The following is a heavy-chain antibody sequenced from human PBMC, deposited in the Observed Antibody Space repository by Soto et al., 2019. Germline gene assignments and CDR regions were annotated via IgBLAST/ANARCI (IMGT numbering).Heavy chain of an antibody. CDR1: GYIFTAYS. D-gene: IGHD2-15*01. CDR3: AREENCSDGVCYSEYFQR. V-gene: IGHV1-46*01. Sequence: QVQLVQSGAEVKKPGASVKVSCKASGYIFTAYSMHWVRQAPGQGLEWMGVVNPSGGSTNYAQKYRGRIPMTRDTSTSTVYMDLSSLTSEATAVYYCAREENCSDGVCYSEYFQRWGQGTLVTVSS. CDR2: VNPSGGST. J-gene: IGHJ1*01.